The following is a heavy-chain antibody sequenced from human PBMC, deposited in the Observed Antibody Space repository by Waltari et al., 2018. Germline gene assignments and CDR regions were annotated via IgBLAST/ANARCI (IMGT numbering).Heavy chain of an antibody. V-gene: IGHV3-64D*08. D-gene: IGHD3-16*01. Sequence: EVQLVESGGGLFQPGGSLRLSCAASGFTLRSLSMHWVRQAPGKGLEYVSAVSNNGDSAYYADSVKGRFTISRDNSKNTLYLQMTSLKAEDTAVYYCVKDGPGAGWGDYDYWGQGTLVTVSS. CDR3: VKDGPGAGWGDYDY. CDR1: GFTLRSLS. CDR2: VSNNGDSA. J-gene: IGHJ4*02.